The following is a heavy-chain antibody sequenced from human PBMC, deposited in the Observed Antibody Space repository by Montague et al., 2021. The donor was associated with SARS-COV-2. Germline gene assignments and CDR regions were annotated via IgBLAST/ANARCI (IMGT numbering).Heavy chain of an antibody. V-gene: IGHV3-30-3*01. CDR3: ARSAWGGYRDAFDI. CDR2: ISYDGSNK. D-gene: IGHD3-16*02. CDR1: GFTFSSYA. J-gene: IGHJ3*02. Sequence: SLRLSCAASGFTFSSYAMHLVRQAPGKGLEWVAVISYDGSNKYYADSVKGLFTISRDNSKNTLYLQMNSLRAEDTAVYYCARSAWGGYRDAFDIWGQGTMVTVSS.